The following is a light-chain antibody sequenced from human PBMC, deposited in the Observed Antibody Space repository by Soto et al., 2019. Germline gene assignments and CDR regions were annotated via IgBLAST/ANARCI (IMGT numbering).Light chain of an antibody. J-gene: IGLJ1*01. CDR1: SSNVGGYNF. Sequence: QSVLTQPASVSGSPGQSITISCTGTSSNVGGYNFVSWYQHHPGKAPKLMIYEVSNRPSGVSNRFSGSKSGNTASLTISGLQAEDEADYYCSSCTSSSTRVFGTGTKVTVL. CDR3: SSCTSSSTRV. V-gene: IGLV2-14*01. CDR2: EVS.